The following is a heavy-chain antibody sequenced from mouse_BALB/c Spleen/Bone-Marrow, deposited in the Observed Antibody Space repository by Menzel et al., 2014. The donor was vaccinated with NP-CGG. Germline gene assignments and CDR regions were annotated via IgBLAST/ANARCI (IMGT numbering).Heavy chain of an antibody. V-gene: IGHV1S135*01. CDR2: IDPYNGGT. D-gene: IGHD2-3*01. Sequence: ESGPELVKPGASVKVSCKASGYAFTSYNMYWVKQSHGKSLEWIGYIDPYNGGTSYNQKFKGKATLTVDKSSSTAYMHLNSLTSEDSAVYYCARDGYFLAWFAYWGQGTLVTVSA. J-gene: IGHJ3*01. CDR3: ARDGYFLAWFAY. CDR1: GYAFTSYN.